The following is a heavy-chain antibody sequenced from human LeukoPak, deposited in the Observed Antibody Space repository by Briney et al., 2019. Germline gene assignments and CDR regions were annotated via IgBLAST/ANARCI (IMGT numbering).Heavy chain of an antibody. Sequence: GGSLRLSCVASGITLGDYSMAWVRQAPGKGLEWVSTIGGTIRDIHYADSVKGRFTISRDNSKNMLYLQMNSLRAADTAVYYCATDPQHDGDFWGQGTLVTVSS. CDR3: ATDPQHDGDF. D-gene: IGHD1-1*01. V-gene: IGHV3-23*01. J-gene: IGHJ4*02. CDR1: GITLGDYS. CDR2: IGGTIRDI.